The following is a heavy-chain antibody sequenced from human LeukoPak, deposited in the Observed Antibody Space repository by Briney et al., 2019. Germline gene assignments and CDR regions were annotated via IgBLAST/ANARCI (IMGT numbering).Heavy chain of an antibody. Sequence: GGSLRLSCAASGFTVSSNYMSWVRQAPGKGLEWVSVIYSGGSTYYADSVKGRFTISRDNSKNTLYLRMNSLRAEDTAVYYCARDRLTGYYPSWYMDVWGKGTTVTVSS. D-gene: IGHD3-9*01. CDR2: IYSGGST. V-gene: IGHV3-66*02. J-gene: IGHJ6*03. CDR3: ARDRLTGYYPSWYMDV. CDR1: GFTVSSNY.